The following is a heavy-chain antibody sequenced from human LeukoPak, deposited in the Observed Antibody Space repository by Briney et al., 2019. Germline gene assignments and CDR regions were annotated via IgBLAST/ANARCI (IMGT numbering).Heavy chain of an antibody. CDR3: ARVRVGRGLDY. J-gene: IGHJ4*02. V-gene: IGHV4-4*07. CDR2: IHTSGTT. Sequence: SQTLSLTCTVSGDSISSFYWGWIRQPAGKGLEWIGRIHTSGTTYYSTSLKSRVTTSVDTSTNQFSLKLSSVTAADTAMYYCARVRVGRGLDYWGQGTLVTVSS. CDR1: GDSISSFY. D-gene: IGHD1-26*01.